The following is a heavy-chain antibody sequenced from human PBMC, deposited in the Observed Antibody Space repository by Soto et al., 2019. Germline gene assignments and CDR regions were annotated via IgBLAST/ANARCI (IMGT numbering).Heavy chain of an antibody. Sequence: QVQLQESGPGLVKPSETLSLTRKLSGGSISSYYWSWIRQPPGEALEWIGYVFYTGSTNYNPSLKSRVLISVDTSKNQFSLELRSVTAADTAVYYCARQDGYYYYMDVWGKGTTVTVSS. CDR1: GGSISSYY. CDR2: VFYTGST. V-gene: IGHV4-59*08. CDR3: ARQDGYYYYMDV. J-gene: IGHJ6*03.